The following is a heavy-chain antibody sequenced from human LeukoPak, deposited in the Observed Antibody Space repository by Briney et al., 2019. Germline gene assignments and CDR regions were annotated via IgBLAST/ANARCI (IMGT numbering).Heavy chain of an antibody. V-gene: IGHV4-59*08. J-gene: IGHJ4*02. CDR1: GGSISSYY. Sequence: SETLSLTCTVSGGSISSYYWSWIRQPPGKGLEWIGYIYYSGSTNYNPSLKSRVTISVDTSKKQFSLKLGSVTAADTAVYYCAKPPGIAAAGMVVGVDYWGQGTLVTVSS. CDR2: IYYSGST. CDR3: AKPPGIAAAGMVVGVDY. D-gene: IGHD6-13*01.